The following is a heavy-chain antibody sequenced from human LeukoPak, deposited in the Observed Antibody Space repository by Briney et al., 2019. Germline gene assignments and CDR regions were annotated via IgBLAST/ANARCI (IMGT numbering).Heavy chain of an antibody. CDR1: GFTFSSYS. V-gene: IGHV3-21*01. Sequence: GGSLRLSCAASGFTFSSYSMNWVRQAPGKGLEWVSSISSSSSYIYYADSVKGRFTISRDNAKNSLYLQMNSLRAEDTAVYYCASSYYDSGALDAFDIWGQGTMVTVSS. J-gene: IGHJ3*02. D-gene: IGHD3-22*01. CDR3: ASSYYDSGALDAFDI. CDR2: ISSSSSYI.